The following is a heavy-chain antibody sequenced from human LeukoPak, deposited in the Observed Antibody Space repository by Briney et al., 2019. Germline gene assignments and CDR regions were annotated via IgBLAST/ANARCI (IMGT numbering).Heavy chain of an antibody. Sequence: TSETLSLTCTVSGGSISSDYYSWSWIRQPAGKGLEWIGRIYSSGSTKYNPSLKSRVTISVDTSKNQFSLKLTSVTAADTAVYYCARNWYGGYAWFDPWGQGTLVTVSS. CDR3: ARNWYGGYAWFDP. J-gene: IGHJ5*02. CDR1: GGSISSDYYS. CDR2: IYSSGST. D-gene: IGHD5-12*01. V-gene: IGHV4-61*10.